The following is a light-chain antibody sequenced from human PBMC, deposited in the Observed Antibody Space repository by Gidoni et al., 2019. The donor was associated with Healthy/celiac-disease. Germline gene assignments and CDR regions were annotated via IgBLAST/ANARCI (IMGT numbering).Light chain of an antibody. CDR2: AAS. J-gene: IGKJ4*01. Sequence: DIQFTQSPSFLSASVGDRVTITCRASQGISSYLAWYQQKPGKAPKLLIYAASTLQSGVPSRFSGSGSGTEFTLTISSRQPEDFATYYCQQLNSYPLTFGGGTKVEIK. CDR1: QGISSY. CDR3: QQLNSYPLT. V-gene: IGKV1-9*01.